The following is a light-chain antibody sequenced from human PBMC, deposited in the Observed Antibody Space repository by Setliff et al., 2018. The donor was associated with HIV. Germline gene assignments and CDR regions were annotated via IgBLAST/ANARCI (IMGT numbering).Light chain of an antibody. J-gene: IGLJ1*01. CDR1: SSNIGTRD. CDR3: ASWDDSLSVRV. CDR2: KNN. V-gene: IGLV1-47*01. Sequence: QSVLTQPPSASGTPGQRVTISCSGSSSNIGTRDVYWYQQLPGTAPKLLINKNNQRPSGVPDRFSASKSGTSASLAISGLRSEDEADYYCASWDDSLSVRVFGTGTKVTVL.